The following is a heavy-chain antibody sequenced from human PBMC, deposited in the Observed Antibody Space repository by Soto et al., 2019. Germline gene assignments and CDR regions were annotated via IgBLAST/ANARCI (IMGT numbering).Heavy chain of an antibody. V-gene: IGHV4-38-2*01. CDR1: NFPISSGYY. CDR2: IYRSGTT. Sequence: SETLSLTCVVSNFPISSGYYWGWIRQSPGKGLEWIASIYRSGTTSYNPSLKSRVTISVDPSKNQFSLMLTALTAADTAVYYCARTHSGSYYSVFNYWGRGSLVTVSS. D-gene: IGHD1-26*01. CDR3: ARTHSGSYYSVFNY. J-gene: IGHJ4*02.